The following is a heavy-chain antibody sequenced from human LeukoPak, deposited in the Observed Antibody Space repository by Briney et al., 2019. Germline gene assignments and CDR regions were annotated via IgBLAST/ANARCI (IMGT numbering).Heavy chain of an antibody. CDR2: ISYDGSNK. J-gene: IGHJ4*02. V-gene: IGHV3-30-3*01. D-gene: IGHD6-19*01. Sequence: GRSLRLSCAASGFTFSSYAMHWVRQAPGKGLEWMAVISYDGSNKYYADSVKGRLTISRDNSKNTLYLQMNSLRAEDTAVYYCARAKDIAVAGNYFDYWGQGTLVTVSS. CDR3: ARAKDIAVAGNYFDY. CDR1: GFTFSSYA.